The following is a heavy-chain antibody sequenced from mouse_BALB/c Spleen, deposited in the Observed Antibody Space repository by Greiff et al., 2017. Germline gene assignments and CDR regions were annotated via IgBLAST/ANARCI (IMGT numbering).Heavy chain of an antibody. CDR3: ARYGEVFAY. J-gene: IGHJ3*01. CDR2: ISYSGST. CDR1: GDSITSGY. Sequence: VHVKQSGPSLVKPSQTLSLTCSVTGDSITSGYWNWIRKFPGNKLEYMGYISYSGSTYYNPSLKSRISITRDTSKNQYYLQLNSVTTEDTATNYCARYGEVFAYWGQGTLVTVSA. V-gene: IGHV3-8*02.